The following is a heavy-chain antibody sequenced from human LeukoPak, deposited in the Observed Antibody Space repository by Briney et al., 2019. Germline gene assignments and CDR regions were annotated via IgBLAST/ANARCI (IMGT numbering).Heavy chain of an antibody. J-gene: IGHJ4*02. CDR3: ARELSADGYPYYFDY. CDR1: GGSISSYY. V-gene: IGHV4-4*07. D-gene: IGHD6-13*01. CDR2: TYTGGDT. Sequence: SETLSLTCTVSGGSISSYYWSWIRQPAGKGLEWIGRTYTGGDTNYNPSLKSRVTMSVDTSKNQFSLKLSSVTAADTAAYYCARELSADGYPYYFDYWGQGTLVTVSS.